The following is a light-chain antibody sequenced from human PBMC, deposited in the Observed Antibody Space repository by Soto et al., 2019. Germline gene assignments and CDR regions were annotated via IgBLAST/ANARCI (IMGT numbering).Light chain of an antibody. CDR2: EGS. CDR1: SSDVGSYNL. CDR3: CSYAGSSLYV. J-gene: IGLJ1*01. Sequence: ALAQPASVSGSPGQSITISCTGTSSDVGSYNLVSWYQQHPGKAPKLMIYEGSKRPSGVSNRFSGSKSGNTASLTISGLQAEDEADYYCCSYAGSSLYVFGTGTKVTVL. V-gene: IGLV2-23*01.